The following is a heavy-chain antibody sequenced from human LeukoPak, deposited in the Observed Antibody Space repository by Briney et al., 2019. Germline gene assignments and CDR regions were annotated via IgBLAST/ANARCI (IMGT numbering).Heavy chain of an antibody. J-gene: IGHJ3*02. CDR2: ISYDGSNK. D-gene: IGHD3-22*01. V-gene: IGHV3-30*18. CDR3: AKDRTITMTAGGYAFDI. Sequence: GRSLRLSCAASGFTFSSYGMHWVRQAPGKGLEWVAVISYDGSNKYYADSVKGRFTISRDNSKNTLYLQMNSLRAEDTAVYYCAKDRTITMTAGGYAFDIWGQGTMVTVSS. CDR1: GFTFSSYG.